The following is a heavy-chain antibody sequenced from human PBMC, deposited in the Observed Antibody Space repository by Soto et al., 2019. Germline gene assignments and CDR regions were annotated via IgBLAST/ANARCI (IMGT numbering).Heavy chain of an antibody. CDR2: ISYDGSNK. CDR1: GFTFSSYA. Sequence: GGSLRLSCAASGFTFSSYAMHWVRQAPGKGLEWVAVISYDGSNKYYADSVEGRFTISRDNSKNTLYLQMNSLRAEDTAVYYCERDFYGSDFWSDYGMDVWGQGTTVTVSS. CDR3: ERDFYGSDFWSDYGMDV. D-gene: IGHD3-3*01. V-gene: IGHV3-30-3*01. J-gene: IGHJ6*02.